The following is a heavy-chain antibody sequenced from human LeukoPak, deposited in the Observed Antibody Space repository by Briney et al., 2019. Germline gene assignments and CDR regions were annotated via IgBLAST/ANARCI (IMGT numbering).Heavy chain of an antibody. V-gene: IGHV4-34*01. CDR2: INHSGST. J-gene: IGHJ4*02. Sequence: PSETLSLTCAVYGGSFSGYYWSWIRQPPGKGLEWIGEINHSGSTNYNPSIKSRVTISVDTSKNQFSLKLSSVTAADTAVYYCARDLGSSWAQWGQGTLVTVSS. D-gene: IGHD6-13*01. CDR3: ARDLGSSWAQ. CDR1: GGSFSGYY.